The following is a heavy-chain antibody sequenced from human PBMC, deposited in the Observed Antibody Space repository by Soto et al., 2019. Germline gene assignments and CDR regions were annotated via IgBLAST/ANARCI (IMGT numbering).Heavy chain of an antibody. CDR3: AREGRFLEWLSPHYYYYGMDV. J-gene: IGHJ6*02. Sequence: ASVKVSCKASGYTFTSYYMHWVRQAPGQGLEWMGIINPSGGSTSYAQKFQGRVTMTRDTSTSTVYMELSSLRSEDTAVYYCAREGRFLEWLSPHYYYYGMDVWGQGTTVTVS. D-gene: IGHD3-3*01. V-gene: IGHV1-46*01. CDR2: INPSGGST. CDR1: GYTFTSYY.